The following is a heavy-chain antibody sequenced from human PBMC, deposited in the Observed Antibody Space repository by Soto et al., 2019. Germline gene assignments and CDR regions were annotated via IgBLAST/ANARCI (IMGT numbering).Heavy chain of an antibody. CDR2: ISPMFHKA. V-gene: IGHV1-69*01. Sequence: QLQLVQSGTEVKKPGSSVTVSCKASGGTFGNYAINWLRQAPGHGLQWMGDISPMFHKANYEQTFQGRVSITADESTNTVYRELSSRRSEDTALYYGAREVEVHTPGLGAGGQGTRVTVSS. CDR3: AREVEVHTPGLGA. CDR1: GGTFGNYA. J-gene: IGHJ4*02. D-gene: IGHD2-2*01.